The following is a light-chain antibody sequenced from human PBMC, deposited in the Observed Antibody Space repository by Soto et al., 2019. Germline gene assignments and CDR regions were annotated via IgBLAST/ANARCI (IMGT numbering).Light chain of an antibody. J-gene: IGKJ1*01. V-gene: IGKV1-5*01. CDR1: QTVSSW. Sequence: HLAECRFTLSASVGDRVTITCRASQTVSSWLAWYQQKPGKAPKLLIYDVSSLESGVPSRFSGSGSGTEFTLTISSLQPDDFATYYCQQYYSYSRTFGQGTKVDIK. CDR2: DVS. CDR3: QQYYSYSRT.